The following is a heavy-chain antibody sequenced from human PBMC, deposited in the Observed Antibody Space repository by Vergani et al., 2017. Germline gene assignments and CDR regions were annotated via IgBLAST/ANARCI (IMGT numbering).Heavy chain of an antibody. CDR1: GFTFSSYW. CDR2: LSASDRRT. D-gene: IGHD6-19*01. J-gene: IGHJ3*02. Sequence: EVQLVESGGGLVQPGGSLRLSCAASGFTFSSYWMHWVRQAPGKGLVWVSTLSASDRRTHYADSVKGRFTISRDISKNTLFLHMNSLRPEDTAVYYRAKVGRSEVAGTFGAFDIWGQGTMVTVSS. CDR3: AKVGRSEVAGTFGAFDI. V-gene: IGHV3-74*01.